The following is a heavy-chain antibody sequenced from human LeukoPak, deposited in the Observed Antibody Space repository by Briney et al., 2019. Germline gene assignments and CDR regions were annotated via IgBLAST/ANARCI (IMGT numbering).Heavy chain of an antibody. Sequence: GGSLRLSCAASGFTFRNYEMNWVRQAPGKGLEWVANIKQDGSEKYYLDSVKGRFTISRDNAKNSLYLQMNSLRAEDTAVYFCTREAAAGIDYWGQGTLVTVSS. V-gene: IGHV3-7*01. CDR1: GFTFRNYE. CDR2: IKQDGSEK. CDR3: TREAAAGIDY. J-gene: IGHJ4*02. D-gene: IGHD6-13*01.